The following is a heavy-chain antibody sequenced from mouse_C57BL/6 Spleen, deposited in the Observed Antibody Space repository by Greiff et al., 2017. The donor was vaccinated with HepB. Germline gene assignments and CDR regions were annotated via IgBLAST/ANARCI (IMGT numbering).Heavy chain of an antibody. D-gene: IGHD2-12*01. Sequence: EVQLVESGGGLVKPGGSLKLSCAASGFTFSDYGMHWVRQAPEKGLEWVAYISSGSSTIYYADTVKGRFTISRDNAKNTLFLQMTSLRSEETAMYYCARECYDALFAYWGQGTLVTVSA. CDR3: ARECYDALFAY. J-gene: IGHJ3*01. CDR2: ISSGSSTI. V-gene: IGHV5-17*01. CDR1: GFTFSDYG.